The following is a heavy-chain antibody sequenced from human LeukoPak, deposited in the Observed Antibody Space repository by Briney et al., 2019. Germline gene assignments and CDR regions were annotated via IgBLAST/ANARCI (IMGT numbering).Heavy chain of an antibody. D-gene: IGHD6-19*01. CDR3: ASSRGGYSSGWYDFDY. Sequence: GGSLRLSCAASGFTFSSYGMHWVRQAPGKGLDWVAVISYDGSNKYYADSVKGRFTISRDNSKNTLYLQMNSLRAEDTAVYYCASSRGGYSSGWYDFDYWGQGTLVTVSS. J-gene: IGHJ4*02. CDR2: ISYDGSNK. V-gene: IGHV3-30*03. CDR1: GFTFSSYG.